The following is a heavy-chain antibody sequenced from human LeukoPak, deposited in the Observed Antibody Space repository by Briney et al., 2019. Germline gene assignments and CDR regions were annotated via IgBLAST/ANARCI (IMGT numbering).Heavy chain of an antibody. Sequence: GASVKVSFKASGYTFTINYIHWVRQAPGQGLEWMGMIYPRDGSTSYAQKFQGRVTVTRDTSTSTVHMELSGLRSEDTAVYYCARDQEGFDYWGQGTLDTVSS. V-gene: IGHV1-46*01. CDR1: GYTFTINY. CDR3: ARDQEGFDY. J-gene: IGHJ4*02. CDR2: IYPRDGST.